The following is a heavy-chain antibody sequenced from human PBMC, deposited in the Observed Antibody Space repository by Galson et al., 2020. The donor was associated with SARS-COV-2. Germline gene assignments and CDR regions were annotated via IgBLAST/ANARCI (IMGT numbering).Heavy chain of an antibody. CDR1: DFTFTNYA. Sequence: GGSLRLSCSASDFTFTNYALSWFRRAPGKGLQWVSSIGARGYNTYYTDSVKGRFTISRDNSQNTLYLQMNSVRADDTAVYHCARVVSGPNVGRDAFIVWGQGATVTVSS. V-gene: IGHV3-23*01. D-gene: IGHD3-3*01. CDR3: ARVVSGPNVGRDAFIV. CDR2: IGARGYNT. J-gene: IGHJ3*01.